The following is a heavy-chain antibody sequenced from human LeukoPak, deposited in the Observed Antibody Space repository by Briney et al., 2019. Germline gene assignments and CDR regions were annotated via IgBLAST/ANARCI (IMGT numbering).Heavy chain of an antibody. Sequence: SGTLSLTCAVSGGSISSSNWWSWVRQPPGKGLEWIGEIYHSGSTNYNPSLKSRVTISVDKSKNQFSLKLSSVTAADTAVYYCARRSSGWGKYNWFDPWGQGTLVTVSS. CDR1: GGSISSSNW. CDR3: ARRSSGWGKYNWFDP. J-gene: IGHJ5*02. V-gene: IGHV4-4*02. CDR2: IYHSGST. D-gene: IGHD6-19*01.